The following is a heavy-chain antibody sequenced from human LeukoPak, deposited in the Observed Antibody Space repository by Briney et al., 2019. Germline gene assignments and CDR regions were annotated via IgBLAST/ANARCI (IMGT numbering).Heavy chain of an antibody. V-gene: IGHV1-3*01. CDR1: GYTFTSYG. CDR3: ARDLDSSNNWNYYYYGMDV. J-gene: IGHJ6*02. D-gene: IGHD1-1*01. Sequence: ASVKVSCKASGYTFTSYGISWVRQAPGQGLEWMGWINAGNGNTRYSQKFQGRVTIIRDTSASTAYMELSSLRSEDTAVYYCARDLDSSNNWNYYYYGMDVWGQGTTVTVSS. CDR2: INAGNGNT.